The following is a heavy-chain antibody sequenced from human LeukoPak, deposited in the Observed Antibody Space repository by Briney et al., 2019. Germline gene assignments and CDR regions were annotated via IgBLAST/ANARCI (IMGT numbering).Heavy chain of an antibody. V-gene: IGHV5-51*01. CDR3: ARHTMVRAPLDAFDI. CDR1: GYSFTSYW. Sequence: KDGESLKISCKGSGYSFTSYWIGWVRQMPGKGLEWMGIIYPGDSDTRYSPSFQGQVTISADKSISTAYLQWSSLKASDTAMYYCARHTMVRAPLDAFDIWGQGTMVTVSS. J-gene: IGHJ3*02. D-gene: IGHD3-10*01. CDR2: IYPGDSDT.